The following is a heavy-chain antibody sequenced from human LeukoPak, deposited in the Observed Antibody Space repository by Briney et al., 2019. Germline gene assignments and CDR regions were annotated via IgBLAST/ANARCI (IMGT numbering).Heavy chain of an antibody. Sequence: GGSLRLSCAVSGFTFSSYPMSWVRQAPGKGLEWVSAISGSGGDTYYADSVKGRFTISRDNSKNTLDLQMNSLRAEDTALHYCATSSGWYPKYFDYWGQGTLVTVSS. CDR1: GFTFSSYP. D-gene: IGHD6-19*01. V-gene: IGHV3-23*01. CDR2: ISGSGGDT. J-gene: IGHJ4*02. CDR3: ATSSGWYPKYFDY.